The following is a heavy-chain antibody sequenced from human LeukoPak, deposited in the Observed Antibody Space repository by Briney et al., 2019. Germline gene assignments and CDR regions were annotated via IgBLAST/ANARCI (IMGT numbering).Heavy chain of an antibody. J-gene: IGHJ4*02. Sequence: SETLSLTCTVSGGSISSYYWSWIRQPPGKGLEWIGYITSSGSTNYNPSLKSRVTISKDMSKNQFSLKLSSVTAADTALYYCARVIYNTYTNNWRFDYWGQGTLVTVSS. CDR2: ITSSGST. V-gene: IGHV4-4*08. CDR1: GGSISSYY. CDR3: ARVIYNTYTNNWRFDY. D-gene: IGHD1-1*01.